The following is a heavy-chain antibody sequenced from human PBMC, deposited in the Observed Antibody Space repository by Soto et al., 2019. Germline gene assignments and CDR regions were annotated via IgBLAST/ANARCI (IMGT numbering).Heavy chain of an antibody. D-gene: IGHD3-22*01. CDR3: ARDGNYYDSSGYLDY. Sequence: SETLSLTCTVSGGSISSGDYYWSWIRQPPGKGLEWIGYIYYSGSTYYNPSLKSRVTISVDTSKNQFSLKLSSVTAADAAVYYCARDGNYYDSSGYLDYWGQGTLVTVSS. V-gene: IGHV4-30-4*01. CDR1: GGSISSGDYY. J-gene: IGHJ4*02. CDR2: IYYSGST.